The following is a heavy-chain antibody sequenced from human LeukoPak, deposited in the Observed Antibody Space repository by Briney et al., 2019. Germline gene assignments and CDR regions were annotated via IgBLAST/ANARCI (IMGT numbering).Heavy chain of an antibody. CDR3: TTNNARTYYDYVWGSPSPLFDY. J-gene: IGHJ4*02. D-gene: IGHD3-16*01. CDR1: GFTFSNAW. V-gene: IGHV3-15*01. Sequence: GGSLRLSCAASGFTFSNAWMSWVRQAPGKGLEWVGRIKSKTDGGTTGYAAPVKGRFTISRDDSKNTLYLQMNSLKTEDTAVYYCTTNNARTYYDYVWGSPSPLFDYWGQGTLVTVSS. CDR2: IKSKTDGGTT.